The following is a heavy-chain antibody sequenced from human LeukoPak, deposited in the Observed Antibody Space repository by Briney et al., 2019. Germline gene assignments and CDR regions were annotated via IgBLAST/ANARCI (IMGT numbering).Heavy chain of an antibody. Sequence: GESLRLSCAASGFTFSSYEMNWVRQAPGKGLEWVSYISSSGSTIYYADSVKGRFTISRDNAKNSLYLQMNSLRAEDTAVYYCTRAGFVGGFDYWGQGTLVTVSS. CDR3: TRAGFVGGFDY. CDR1: GFTFSSYE. CDR2: ISSSGSTI. D-gene: IGHD3-10*01. V-gene: IGHV3-48*03. J-gene: IGHJ4*02.